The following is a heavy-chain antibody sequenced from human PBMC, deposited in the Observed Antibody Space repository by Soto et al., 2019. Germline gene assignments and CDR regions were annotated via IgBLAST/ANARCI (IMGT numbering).Heavy chain of an antibody. V-gene: IGHV1-2*02. CDR3: GRGRSGQIVVFY. CDR2: IGPESGAT. CDR1: GYTFTGHY. Sequence: ASVKVSCKASGYTFTGHYNHWVRQAPEQGPEWMGEIGPESGATRYAQKFQGRVTMTRDTSITTVYMELKNLSPDDTAVYYCGRGRSGQIVVFYWGQGTPVTVSS. D-gene: IGHD1-26*01. J-gene: IGHJ4*02.